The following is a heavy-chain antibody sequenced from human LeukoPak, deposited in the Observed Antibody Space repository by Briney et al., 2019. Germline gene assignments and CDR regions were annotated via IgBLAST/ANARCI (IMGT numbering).Heavy chain of an antibody. D-gene: IGHD6-6*01. CDR3: ARRDARIYYFDY. J-gene: IGHJ4*02. V-gene: IGHV4-4*09. CDR2: IYTSGST. Sequence: SETLSLTCTVSGGSLSSYYWSWIRQPPGKGLEWIGYIYTSGSTNYNPSLKSRVTISVDTSKNQFSLKLSSVTAADTAVYYCARRDARIYYFDYWGQGTLVTVSS. CDR1: GGSLSSYY.